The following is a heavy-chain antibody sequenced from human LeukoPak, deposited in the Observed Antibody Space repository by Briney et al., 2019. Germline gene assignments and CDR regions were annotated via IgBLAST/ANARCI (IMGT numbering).Heavy chain of an antibody. CDR3: ARVEAGGSYFDY. CDR2: ISAYNGNT. CDR1: GYTFTSYG. V-gene: IGHV1-18*01. Sequence: ASVKVSCKASGYTFTSYGISWVRQAPGQGLEWMGWISAYNGNTNYAQKLQGRVTMTTDTFTSTAYMELRSLRSDDTAVYYCARVEAGGSYFDYWGQGTLVTVSS. J-gene: IGHJ4*02. D-gene: IGHD1-26*01.